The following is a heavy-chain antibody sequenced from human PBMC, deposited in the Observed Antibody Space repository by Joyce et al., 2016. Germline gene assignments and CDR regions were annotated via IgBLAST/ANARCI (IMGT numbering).Heavy chain of an antibody. J-gene: IGHJ5*02. CDR3: ARGPRSNWGLVWFDP. V-gene: IGHV4-34*01. Sequence: QVQLQQWGAGLLKPSETLSLTCAVYGGSFSGYYWSWIRQPPGKGLEWIGEINHSGSTNYNPSLKSRVTISVDTSKNQFSLKLSSVTAADTAVYYCARGPRSNWGLVWFDPWGQGTLVTVSP. D-gene: IGHD7-27*01. CDR2: INHSGST. CDR1: GGSFSGYY.